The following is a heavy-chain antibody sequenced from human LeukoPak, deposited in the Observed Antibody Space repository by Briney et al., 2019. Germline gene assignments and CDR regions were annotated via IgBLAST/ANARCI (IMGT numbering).Heavy chain of an antibody. D-gene: IGHD2-15*01. CDR3: AREGSLYYFDY. V-gene: IGHV1-46*01. J-gene: IGHJ4*02. CDR1: GYTFSGFY. CDR2: IKVSGGRT. Sequence: ASVKVSCKASGYTFSGFYVHWVRQAPGQGLEWMGIIKVSGGRTDYAQKFQGRVTITTDESTSTAYMELSSLRSEDTAVYYCAREGSLYYFDYWGQGTLVTVSS.